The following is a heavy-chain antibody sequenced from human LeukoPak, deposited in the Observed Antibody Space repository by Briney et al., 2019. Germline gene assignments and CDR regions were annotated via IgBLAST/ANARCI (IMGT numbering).Heavy chain of an antibody. V-gene: IGHV1-46*01. CDR3: ARGYCDSTSCYHEGDY. CDR1: GYTFTNYY. Sequence: ALVNVSCKASGYTFTNYYIHWIRQAPGQGLEWMGIINPIGGSTRYAQKFQGRVTMTRDTSTSTVYMELSSLRSEDTAVYYCARGYCDSTSCYHEGDYWGQGTLVTVSS. CDR2: INPIGGST. D-gene: IGHD2-2*01. J-gene: IGHJ4*02.